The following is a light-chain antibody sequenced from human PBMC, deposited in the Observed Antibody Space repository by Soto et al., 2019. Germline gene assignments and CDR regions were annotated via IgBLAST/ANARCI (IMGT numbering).Light chain of an antibody. J-gene: IGKJ2*01. V-gene: IGKV1-5*01. Sequence: DIQMTQSPSTLSASVGDRVTITCRASQSISSWLAWYQQTPGKAPKVLIYDASSLESGVPSRFSGSGSGTEVTLSISSLQPDDCGTYYCQQYNSSPYTFGQGTKLEIK. CDR1: QSISSW. CDR2: DAS. CDR3: QQYNSSPYT.